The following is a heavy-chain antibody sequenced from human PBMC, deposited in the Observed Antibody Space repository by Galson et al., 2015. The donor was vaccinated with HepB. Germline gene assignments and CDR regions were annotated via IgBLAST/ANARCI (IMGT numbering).Heavy chain of an antibody. Sequence: SVKVSCKASGYTFTSYYMHWVRQAPGQGLEWMGIINPSGGSTSYAQKFQGRVTMTRDTSTSTVYMELSSLRSEDTAVYCCARLDVDTARGHNWFDPWGQGTLVTVSS. CDR2: INPSGGST. V-gene: IGHV1-46*01. J-gene: IGHJ5*02. D-gene: IGHD5-18*01. CDR1: GYTFTSYY. CDR3: ARLDVDTARGHNWFDP.